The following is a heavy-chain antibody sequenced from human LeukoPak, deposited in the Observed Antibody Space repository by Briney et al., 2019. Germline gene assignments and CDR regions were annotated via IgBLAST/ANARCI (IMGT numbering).Heavy chain of an antibody. Sequence: SQTLSLTCTVSGGSISSGSYYWSWIRQPPGKGLEWIGYIYYSGSTNYNPSLKSRVTISVDTSKNQFSLKLSSVTAADTAVYYCARQMYSNPYYFDYWGQGTLVTVSS. J-gene: IGHJ4*02. D-gene: IGHD4-11*01. CDR2: IYYSGST. CDR1: GGSISSGSYY. V-gene: IGHV4-61*01. CDR3: ARQMYSNPYYFDY.